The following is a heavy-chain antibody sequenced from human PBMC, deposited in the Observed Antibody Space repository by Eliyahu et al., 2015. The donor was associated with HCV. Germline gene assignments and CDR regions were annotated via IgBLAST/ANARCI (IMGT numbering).Heavy chain of an antibody. V-gene: IGHV3-21*01. CDR3: ATEGVPAAMNY. CDR2: ISSSSSYI. CDR1: GFTFSSYS. D-gene: IGHD2-2*01. J-gene: IGHJ4*02. Sequence: EVQLVESGGGLVKPGGSLXLSXXXSGFTFSSYSMNWVRQAPGKGLEWVSSISSSSSYIYYADSVKGRFTISRDNAKNSLYLQMNSLRAEDTGVYYCATEGVPAAMNYWGQGTLVTVSS.